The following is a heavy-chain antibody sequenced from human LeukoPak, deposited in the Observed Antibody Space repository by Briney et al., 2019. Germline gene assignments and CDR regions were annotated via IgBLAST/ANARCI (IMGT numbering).Heavy chain of an antibody. V-gene: IGHV3-7*01. D-gene: IGHD6-19*01. CDR1: GFTFSGHW. J-gene: IGHJ6*02. CDR2: IKEDGSKK. Sequence: PGGSLRLSCAASGFTFSGHWMTWVRQAPGKGLEWVANIKEDGSKKNYVDSVKGRFTISRDNAKASLYLQMTSLRAEDTAVYYCARDHRAIAVAGTGIYYYYGMDVWGQGTTVTVSS. CDR3: ARDHRAIAVAGTGIYYYYGMDV.